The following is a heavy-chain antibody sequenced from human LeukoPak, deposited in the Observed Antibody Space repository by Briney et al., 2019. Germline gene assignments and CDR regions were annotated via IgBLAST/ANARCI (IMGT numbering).Heavy chain of an antibody. D-gene: IGHD1-26*01. Sequence: GGSLRLSCAASGFTFDDYGMSWVRQAPGKGLEWVSGINWNGGSTGYADSVKGRFTISRDNAKNSLYLQMNSLRAEDTALYYCARSYIVGATRAFDIWGQGTMATVSS. CDR1: GFTFDDYG. CDR3: ARSYIVGATRAFDI. V-gene: IGHV3-20*04. J-gene: IGHJ3*02. CDR2: INWNGGST.